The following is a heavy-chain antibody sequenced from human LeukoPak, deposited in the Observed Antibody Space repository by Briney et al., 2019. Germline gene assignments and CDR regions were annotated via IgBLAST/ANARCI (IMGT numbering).Heavy chain of an antibody. Sequence: GASVKVSCKASGYTFTSYDINWVRQATGQGLEWMGWMNPNSDNTGYAQKFQGRVTITGNTSISTAYMELSSLRSEDTAVYYCARARGLRYFDQGGFDYWGQGTLVTVSS. V-gene: IGHV1-8*03. D-gene: IGHD3-9*01. CDR1: GYTFTSYD. CDR2: MNPNSDNT. J-gene: IGHJ4*02. CDR3: ARARGLRYFDQGGFDY.